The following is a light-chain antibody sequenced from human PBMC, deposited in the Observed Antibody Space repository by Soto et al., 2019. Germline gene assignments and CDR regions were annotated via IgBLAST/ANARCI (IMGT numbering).Light chain of an antibody. CDR3: GTWDSSLSAGV. J-gene: IGLJ2*01. V-gene: IGLV1-51*01. CDR2: DNN. Sequence: QSVLTQPPSVSAAPRQKVTISCSGSSSNIGNNDVSWFQQFPGTAPKLLIYDNNKRPSGIPDRFSGSKSGTSATLGITGLQTGDEADYFCGTWDSSLSAGVFGGGTKLTVL. CDR1: SSNIGNND.